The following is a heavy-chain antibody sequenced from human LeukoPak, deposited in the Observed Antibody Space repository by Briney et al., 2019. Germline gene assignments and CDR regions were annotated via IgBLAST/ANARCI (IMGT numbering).Heavy chain of an antibody. CDR2: IYHSGST. J-gene: IGHJ5*02. Sequence: SQTLSLTCAVSGGSISSGVYSWSWIRQPPGKGLEWIGYIYHSGSTYYNPSLKSRVTISVDRSKNQFSLKLSSVTAADTAVYYCARAIPYYCSSTSCHRGNWFDPWGQGTLVTVSS. D-gene: IGHD2-2*01. CDR3: ARAIPYYCSSTSCHRGNWFDP. V-gene: IGHV4-30-2*01. CDR1: GGSISSGVYS.